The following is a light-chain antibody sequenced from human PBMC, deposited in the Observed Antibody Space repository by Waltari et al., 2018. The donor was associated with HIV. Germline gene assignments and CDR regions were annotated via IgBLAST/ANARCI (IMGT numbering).Light chain of an antibody. CDR1: QDITNY. CDR2: AAS. CDR3: QQYDNLPLT. J-gene: IGKJ4*01. V-gene: IGKV1-33*01. Sequence: DIQMTQSPSSLSASVGDRATITCQASQDITNYLNWYQQKPGKAPKLLIYAASNLETGVPSRFSGSGSGTDFTFTISSLHPEDIATYHCQQYDNLPLTFGGGTKVEIK.